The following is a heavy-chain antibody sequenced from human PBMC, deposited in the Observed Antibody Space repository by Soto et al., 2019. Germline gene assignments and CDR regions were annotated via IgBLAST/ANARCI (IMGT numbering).Heavy chain of an antibody. CDR1: GFTFSSYA. V-gene: IGHV3-30-3*01. CDR3: ARDAHLISSHYYDSSGYYDYYYYGMDV. D-gene: IGHD3-22*01. CDR2: ISYDGSNK. J-gene: IGHJ6*02. Sequence: PGGSLRLSCPASGFTFSSYAMHWVRQAPDKGLEWVAVISYDGSNKYYAVSVKGRFTISRDNSKNTLYLQMNSLRAEDTAVYYCARDAHLISSHYYDSSGYYDYYYYGMDVWGQGTTVTVSS.